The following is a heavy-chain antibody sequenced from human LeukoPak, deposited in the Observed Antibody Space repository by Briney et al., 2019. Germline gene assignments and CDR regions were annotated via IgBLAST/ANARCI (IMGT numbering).Heavy chain of an antibody. CDR3: ARGSRARQSYEILTGYGPREFHI. CDR2: INPNTGDT. Sequence: GASVKVSCKASGYIFNTYYIDWVRQAPGQGLEWMGWINPNTGDTKYAQKFQGRVTMTRDTSMRTAYMELRRLKSDDTAVYFCARGSRARQSYEILTGYGPREFHIWGQGTMVTVSS. CDR1: GYIFNTYY. V-gene: IGHV1-2*02. D-gene: IGHD3-9*01. J-gene: IGHJ3*02.